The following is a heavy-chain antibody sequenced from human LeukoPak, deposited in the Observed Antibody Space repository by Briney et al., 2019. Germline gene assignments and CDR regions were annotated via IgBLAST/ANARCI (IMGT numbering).Heavy chain of an antibody. CDR1: GYSISSGYY. Sequence: SETLSLTCTVSGYSISSGYYWGWIRQPPGKGLEWIGSIYHSGSTYYNPSLKSRVTISVDTSKNQFSLKLSSVTAADTAVYYCASQRGGGYFDYWGQGTLVTVSS. J-gene: IGHJ4*02. CDR3: ASQRGGGYFDY. D-gene: IGHD3-10*01. CDR2: IYHSGST. V-gene: IGHV4-38-2*02.